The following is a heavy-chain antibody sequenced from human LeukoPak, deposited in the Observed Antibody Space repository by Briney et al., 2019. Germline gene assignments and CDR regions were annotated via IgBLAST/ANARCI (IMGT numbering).Heavy chain of an antibody. CDR2: IYYSGST. J-gene: IGHJ4*02. CDR3: AKDTNALRWLLRGAPDY. V-gene: IGHV4-39*07. CDR1: GGSISSSSYY. D-gene: IGHD3-22*01. Sequence: SETLSLTCTVSGGSISSSSYYWGWIRQPPGKGLEWIGSIYYSGSTYYNPSLKSRVTISVDTYKNQFSLELSSVTAADTAVYYCAKDTNALRWLLRGAPDYWGQGTLVTVSS.